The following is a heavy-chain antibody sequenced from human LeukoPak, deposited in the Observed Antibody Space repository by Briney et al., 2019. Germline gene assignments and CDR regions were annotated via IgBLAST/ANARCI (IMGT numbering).Heavy chain of an antibody. CDR1: GFTFSSYA. CDR2: ISYDGSNK. CDR3: AKEDPYYYDSSGYSAPFDY. J-gene: IGHJ4*02. Sequence: GGSLRLSCAASGFTFSSYAMHWVRQAPGKGLEWVAVISYDGSNKYYADSVKGRFTISRDNSKNTLYLQMNSLRAEDTAVYYCAKEDPYYYDSSGYSAPFDYWGQGTLVTVSS. V-gene: IGHV3-30-3*01. D-gene: IGHD3-22*01.